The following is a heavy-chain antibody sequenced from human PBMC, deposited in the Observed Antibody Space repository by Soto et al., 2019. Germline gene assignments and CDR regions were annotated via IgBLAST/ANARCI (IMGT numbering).Heavy chain of an antibody. CDR2: IIPILGVA. Sequence: QVQLVQSGAEVKKPGSSVKVSCKASGDTFSNHTISWVRQAPGQGLEWMGRIIPILGVANYAQKFQGRVRITADKHTTTAYMELSSLRSADTAVYYCARVAEMGTVTEGYYYYMDVWGKGTTVTVSS. CDR3: ARVAEMGTVTEGYYYYMDV. V-gene: IGHV1-69*04. D-gene: IGHD4-17*01. CDR1: GDTFSNHT. J-gene: IGHJ6*03.